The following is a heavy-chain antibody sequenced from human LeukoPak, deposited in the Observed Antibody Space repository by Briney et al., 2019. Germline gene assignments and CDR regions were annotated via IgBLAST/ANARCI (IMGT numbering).Heavy chain of an antibody. CDR1: GGSISSGGDY. CDR2: IYYSGST. D-gene: IGHD3-10*01. V-gene: IGHV4-31*03. CDR3: ARDRDYGFDY. Sequence: SETLSLTCTVSGGSISSGGDYWSWIRQHPVKGLEWIGYIYYSGSTYYNPSLKSRVTISVDTSKNQFCLKLSSVTAADTAVYYCARDRDYGFDYWGQGTLVTVSS. J-gene: IGHJ4*02.